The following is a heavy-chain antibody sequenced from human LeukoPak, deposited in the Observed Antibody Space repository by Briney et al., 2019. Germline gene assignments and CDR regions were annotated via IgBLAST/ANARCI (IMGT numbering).Heavy chain of an antibody. V-gene: IGHV4-39*01. CDR3: ARLAVAGTDY. J-gene: IGHJ4*02. CDR2: IYYSGTT. D-gene: IGHD6-19*01. Sequence: SETLSLTCTVSGGSISSSSYYWGWIRQPPGKGLEWIGSIYYSGTTYYNPSLQGRVTISVDTSRNQFSLKLSSVTAADTAVYFCARLAVAGTDYWGQGTLVTVSS. CDR1: GGSISSSSYY.